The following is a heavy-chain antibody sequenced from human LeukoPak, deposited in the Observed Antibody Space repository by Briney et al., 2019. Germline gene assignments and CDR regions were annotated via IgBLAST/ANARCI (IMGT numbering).Heavy chain of an antibody. CDR2: ITRNSGII. CDR3: AKDILGTTSDAFDI. Sequence: GRSLRLSCAASGFTFDDYAMHWVRQAPGKGLEWVSGITRNSGIIAYADSVKGRFTISRDNANKSLYLHMNSLRPEDTAFYYCAKDILGTTSDAFDIWGQGAMVIVSS. J-gene: IGHJ3*02. V-gene: IGHV3-9*01. D-gene: IGHD1-7*01. CDR1: GFTFDDYA.